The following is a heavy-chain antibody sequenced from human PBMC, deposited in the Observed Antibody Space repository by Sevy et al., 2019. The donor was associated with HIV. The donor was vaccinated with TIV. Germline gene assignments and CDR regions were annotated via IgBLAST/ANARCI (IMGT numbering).Heavy chain of an antibody. CDR3: ARLPSLHHFDY. CDR2: IYHSGST. Sequence: SETLSLTCAVSGYSISSGYYWGWIRQPPGKGLEWIGSIYHSGSTYYNPSLKSRVTISVDTSKNQFSLKLSSVTAADTAGYYCARLPSLHHFDYWGQGTLVTVSS. CDR1: GYSISSGYY. J-gene: IGHJ4*02. V-gene: IGHV4-38-2*01.